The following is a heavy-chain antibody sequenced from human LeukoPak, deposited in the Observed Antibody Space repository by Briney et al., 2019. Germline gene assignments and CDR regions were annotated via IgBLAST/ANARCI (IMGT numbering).Heavy chain of an antibody. V-gene: IGHV1-46*01. CDR2: INPSGGST. CDR3: ARGYCSGGSCRNWFDP. Sequence: ASVKVSCKASGYTFTSYYMHWVRRAPGQGLEWMGIINPSGGSTSYAQKFQGRVTMTRDTSTSTVYMELSSLRSEDTAVYYCARGYCSGGSCRNWFDPWGQGTLVTVSS. CDR1: GYTFTSYY. J-gene: IGHJ5*02. D-gene: IGHD2-15*01.